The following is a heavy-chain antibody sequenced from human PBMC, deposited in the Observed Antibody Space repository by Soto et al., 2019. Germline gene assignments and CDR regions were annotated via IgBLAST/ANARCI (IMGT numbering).Heavy chain of an antibody. J-gene: IGHJ4*02. CDR1: GFTLNTYL. D-gene: IGHD1-1*01. CDR3: ARDPYNWNDGGFAY. CDR2: IKEDGSEK. Sequence: PGGSLRLSCAASGFTLNTYLMSWVRQAPGKGLEWVANIKEDGSEKYYVDSVRGRFTITRDNAKNSLFLQVDSLRAEDTAVYYCARDPYNWNDGGFAYWGQGTLVTVSS. V-gene: IGHV3-7*01.